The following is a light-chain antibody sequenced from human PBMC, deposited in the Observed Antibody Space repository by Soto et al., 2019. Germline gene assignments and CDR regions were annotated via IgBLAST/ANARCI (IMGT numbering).Light chain of an antibody. CDR1: SSDIGAYNF. V-gene: IGLV2-14*03. CDR2: DVN. Sequence: QSALTQPASVSGSPGQSITISCTGTSSDIGAYNFVSWYQQHPGKAPKLMLYDVNIRPSGVSNRFSGSKSGNTASLTISGLQAEDEAAYYCTSWTTSTTMIFGGGTKVTV. CDR3: TSWTTSTTMI. J-gene: IGLJ2*01.